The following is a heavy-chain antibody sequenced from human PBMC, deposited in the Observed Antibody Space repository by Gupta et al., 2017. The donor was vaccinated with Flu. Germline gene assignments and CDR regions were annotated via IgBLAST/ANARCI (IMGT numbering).Heavy chain of an antibody. CDR1: SNYA. CDR3: AKRIDTGFDY. V-gene: IGHV3-23*01. J-gene: IGHJ4*02. Sequence: SNYALMWVRQAPGKGLEWVSDVSGSVTIAYYADSVQGRFIISRDDSKSTVYLRMNSLTAEDTAVYYCAKRIDTGFDYWGQGALVIVSS. CDR2: VSGSVTIA. D-gene: IGHD2-2*02.